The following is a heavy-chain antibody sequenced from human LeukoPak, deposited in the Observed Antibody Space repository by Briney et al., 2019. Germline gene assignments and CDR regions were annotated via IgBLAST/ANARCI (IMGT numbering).Heavy chain of an antibody. CDR3: ARRAGAYSHPYDY. CDR2: ISYDGTNK. CDR1: GFTFSNYG. V-gene: IGHV3-30*03. Sequence: GGSLRLSCAASGFTFSNYGMHWVRQAPGKGLEWVAFISYDGTNKYYADSVKGRFTISRDNSKNTLYLQMNSLRAEDTAVYYCARRAGAYSHPYDYWGQGTLVTVSS. D-gene: IGHD4/OR15-4a*01. J-gene: IGHJ4*02.